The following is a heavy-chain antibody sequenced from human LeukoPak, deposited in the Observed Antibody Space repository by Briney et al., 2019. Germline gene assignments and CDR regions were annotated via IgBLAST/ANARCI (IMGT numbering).Heavy chain of an antibody. CDR3: AREDPYYYYYMDV. CDR2: INWKGGST. V-gene: IGHV3-20*04. J-gene: IGHJ6*03. Sequence: PGGSLRLSCAASGFTFDDYGMSWVRQAPGKGLEWFSGINWKGGSTGYADSVKGRFTISRDNAKNSLYLQMNSLRAEDTALYYCAREDPYYYYYMDVWGKGTTVTVSS. CDR1: GFTFDDYG.